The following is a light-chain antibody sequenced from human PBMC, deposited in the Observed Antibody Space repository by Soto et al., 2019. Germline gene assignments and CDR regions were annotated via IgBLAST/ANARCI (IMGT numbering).Light chain of an antibody. J-gene: IGKJ4*01. CDR1: QSVSDY. CDR2: GAA. CDR3: QQRSKLPRT. V-gene: IGKV3-11*01. Sequence: EITLTQSPGTLSLSPGERATLSCRASQSVSDYLAWYQQKAGQPPRVLIYGAANRATDIPARFSCSGSGTDFTLTISRLEPEDSAVYYCQQRSKLPRTFGGGTRVEIK.